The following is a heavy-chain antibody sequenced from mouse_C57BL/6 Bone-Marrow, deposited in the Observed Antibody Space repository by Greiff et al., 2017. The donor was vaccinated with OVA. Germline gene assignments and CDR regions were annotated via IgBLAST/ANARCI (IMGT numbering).Heavy chain of an antibody. Sequence: EVQLVESGGGLVQPKGSLKLSCAASGFSFNTYAMNWVRQAPGKGLEWVARIRSKSNNYATYYADSVKDRFTISRDDSESMLYLQMNNLKTEDTAMYYCVRGGYVYDDAMDYWGQGTSVTVSS. CDR2: IRSKSNNYAT. D-gene: IGHD2-10*02. CDR1: GFSFNTYA. J-gene: IGHJ4*01. CDR3: VRGGYVYDDAMDY. V-gene: IGHV10-1*01.